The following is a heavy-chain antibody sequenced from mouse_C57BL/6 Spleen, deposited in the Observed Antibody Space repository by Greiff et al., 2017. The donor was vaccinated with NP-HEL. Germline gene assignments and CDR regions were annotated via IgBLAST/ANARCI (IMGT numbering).Heavy chain of an antibody. CDR3: ARGTGTRNVDY. CDR2: ISSGGSYT. D-gene: IGHD4-1*01. J-gene: IGHJ2*01. Sequence: EVHLVESGGDLVKPGGSLKLSCAASGFTFSSYGMSWVRQTPDKRLEWVATISSGGSYTYYPDSVKGRFTISRDNAKNTLYLQMSSLKSEDTAMYYCARGTGTRNVDYWGQGTTLTVSS. V-gene: IGHV5-6*01. CDR1: GFTFSSYG.